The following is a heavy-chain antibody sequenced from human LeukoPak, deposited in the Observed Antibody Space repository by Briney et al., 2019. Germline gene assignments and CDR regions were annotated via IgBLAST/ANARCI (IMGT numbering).Heavy chain of an antibody. Sequence: PSETLSLTCTVSGGSISSSSYYWGWIRQSPGKGLEWIGSIYYSGSTYYNPSLKSRVTVSVDASKNQFSLKLSSVTAADTAVYYCARDVPLVVLPATSFDYWGQGTLVTVSS. CDR3: ARDVPLVVLPATSFDY. D-gene: IGHD2-2*01. V-gene: IGHV4-39*07. CDR1: GGSISSSSYY. J-gene: IGHJ4*02. CDR2: IYYSGST.